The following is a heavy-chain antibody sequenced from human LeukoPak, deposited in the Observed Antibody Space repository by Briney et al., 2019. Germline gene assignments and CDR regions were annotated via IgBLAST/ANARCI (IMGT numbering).Heavy chain of an antibody. J-gene: IGHJ4*02. D-gene: IGHD3-3*01. V-gene: IGHV5-51*01. CDR3: ARHPFGLWSGYHYFDY. Sequence: GESLKISCKGSGYSFTSYWIGWVRQMPGKGLEWMGIIYPGDSDTRYSPSFQGQVTISADKSISTAYLQWSSLKASDTAMYYCARHPFGLWSGYHYFDYWGQGTLVTVSS. CDR2: IYPGDSDT. CDR1: GYSFTSYW.